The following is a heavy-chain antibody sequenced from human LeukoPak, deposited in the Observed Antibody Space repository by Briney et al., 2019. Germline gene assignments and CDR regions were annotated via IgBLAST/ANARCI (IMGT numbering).Heavy chain of an antibody. CDR2: ISSSSSYI. J-gene: IGHJ4*02. CDR3: ARDLLNADYCFDY. D-gene: IGHD4-17*01. V-gene: IGHV3-21*01. CDR1: GFTFSSYS. Sequence: PGGSLRLYCAASGFTFSSYSMNWVRQAPGKGLEWVSSISSSSSYIYYADSVKGRFTISRDNAKNSLYLQMNSLRAEDTAVYYCARDLLNADYCFDYWGQGTLVTVSS.